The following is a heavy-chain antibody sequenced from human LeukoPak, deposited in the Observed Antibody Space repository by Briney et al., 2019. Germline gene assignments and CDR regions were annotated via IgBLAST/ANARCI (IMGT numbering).Heavy chain of an antibody. V-gene: IGHV4-39*01. J-gene: IGHJ4*02. CDR1: GGSISSSSYY. D-gene: IGHD5-12*01. CDR3: ARPDYSGYDWD. CDR2: IYYSGST. Sequence: PSETLSLTCTVSGGSISSSSYYWGWIRQPPGKGLEWIGSIYYSGSTYYNPSLKSRVTISVDTSKNQFSLKLSSVTAADTAVYYCARPDYSGYDWDWGRGTLVTVSS.